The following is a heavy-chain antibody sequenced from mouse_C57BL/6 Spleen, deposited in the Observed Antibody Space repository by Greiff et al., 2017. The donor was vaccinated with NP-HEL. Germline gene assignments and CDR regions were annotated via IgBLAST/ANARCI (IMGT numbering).Heavy chain of an antibody. CDR3: AKSRSTMITHWYFDV. V-gene: IGHV2-5*01. CDR2: IWRGGST. D-gene: IGHD2-4*01. Sequence: QVQLQQSGPGLVQPSQSLSITCTVSGFSLTSYGVHWVRQSPGKGLEWLGVIWRGGSTDYNAAFMSRLSITKDNSNSQVFFKMNSLQADDTAIYYCAKSRSTMITHWYFDVWGTGTTVTVSS. J-gene: IGHJ1*03. CDR1: GFSLTSYG.